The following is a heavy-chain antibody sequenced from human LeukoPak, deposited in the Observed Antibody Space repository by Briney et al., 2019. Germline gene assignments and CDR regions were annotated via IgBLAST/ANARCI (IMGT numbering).Heavy chain of an antibody. CDR2: ISWNSGSI. CDR1: GSTFDDYA. D-gene: IGHD3-16*01. V-gene: IGHV3-9*01. Sequence: GGSLRLSCAASGSTFDDYAMHWVRQAPGKGLEWVSGISWNSGSIGYADSVKGRFTISRDNAKNSLYLQMNSLRAEDTALYYCAKSPRGSYYCYYYYMDVWGKGTTVTVSS. CDR3: AKSPRGSYYCYYYYMDV. J-gene: IGHJ6*03.